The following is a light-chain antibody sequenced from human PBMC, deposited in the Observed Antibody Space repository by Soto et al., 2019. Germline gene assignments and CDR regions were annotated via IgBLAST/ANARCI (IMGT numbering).Light chain of an antibody. CDR1: SGDVDPYNY. CDR3: SSYVGTPL. Sequence: QSALTQPPSVSGSPGQSVTISCTGTSGDVDPYNYVSWYQQHPGRAPKLVIYDVNMRPSGVPDRFSGSKSGDTSSLTISGLQAEDEADYDCSSYVGTPLVGGGTKLTVL. V-gene: IGLV2-11*01. J-gene: IGLJ2*01. CDR2: DVN.